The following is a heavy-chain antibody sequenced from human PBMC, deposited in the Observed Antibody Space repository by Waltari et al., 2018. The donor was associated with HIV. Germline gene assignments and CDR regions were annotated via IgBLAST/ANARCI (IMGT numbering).Heavy chain of an antibody. CDR2: IRSKTYGGTT. J-gene: IGHJ4*02. V-gene: IGHV3-49*04. CDR1: GFSFGAYS. Sequence: EVQLVESGGGLVQPGRSLRLSCAASGFSFGAYSMSWVRQAPGKGLEWVGFIRSKTYGGTTEYAASVKGRFTISRDDSKSIAYLQMNSLKTEDTAVYYCTKAVAGFYYFDYWGQGTQVTVSS. D-gene: IGHD6-19*01. CDR3: TKAVAGFYYFDY.